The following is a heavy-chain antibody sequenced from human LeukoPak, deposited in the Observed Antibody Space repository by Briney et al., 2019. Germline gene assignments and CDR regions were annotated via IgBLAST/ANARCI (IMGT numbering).Heavy chain of an antibody. J-gene: IGHJ4*02. Sequence: PGGSLRLSCAASGFTFDDCGMSWVRQAPGKGLEWVSVIYSGGSTYYADSVKGRFTISRDNSKNTLYLQMNSLRAEDTAVYYCASRDFWGQGTLVTVSS. V-gene: IGHV3-53*01. CDR3: ASRDF. CDR2: IYSGGST. CDR1: GFTFDDCG.